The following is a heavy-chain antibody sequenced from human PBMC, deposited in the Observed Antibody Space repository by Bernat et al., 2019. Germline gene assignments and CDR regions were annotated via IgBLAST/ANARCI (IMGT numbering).Heavy chain of an antibody. V-gene: IGHV5-10-1*01. D-gene: IGHD3-10*01. Sequence: EVQLVQSGAEVKKPGESLRISCKGSGYSFTSYWISWVRQMPGKGLEWMGRIDPSDSYTNYSPSFQGNVTVSADKSLSTAYLQWSSLKASDTAMYYCARHEGSGSYYEWGNWFDPWGQGTLVTVSS. CDR2: IDPSDSYT. J-gene: IGHJ5*02. CDR1: GYSFTSYW. CDR3: ARHEGSGSYYEWGNWFDP.